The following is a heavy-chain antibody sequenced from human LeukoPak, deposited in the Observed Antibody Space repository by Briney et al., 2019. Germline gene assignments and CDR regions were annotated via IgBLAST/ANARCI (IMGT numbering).Heavy chain of an antibody. CDR3: AKRYLRQGAAPWFDP. V-gene: IGHV3-7*03. D-gene: IGHD1-26*01. Sequence: GGSLRLSCAAAGFTFSMSWMGWVRQAPGKGLEWVANIKPAGSEKYSVDSVKGRFTISRDNGKNSLYLQMNSLRAEDTAVYYCAKRYLRQGAAPWFDPWGQGTLVTVSS. J-gene: IGHJ5*02. CDR2: IKPAGSEK. CDR1: GFTFSMSW.